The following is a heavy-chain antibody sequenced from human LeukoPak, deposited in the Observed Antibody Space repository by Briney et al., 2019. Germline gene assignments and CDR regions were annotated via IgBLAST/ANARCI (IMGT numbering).Heavy chain of an antibody. CDR3: ARDDLTYFYGSRSYCNYYYGVDV. CDR2: IGDTDNRA. Sequence: GGSLRLSCAASGFTFRSYAMTWVRQAPGKGLEWLSGIGDTDNRAYYADSLRGRFAISRDNSKNTLFLQMNSLRAEDTAVYYCARDDLTYFYGSRSYCNYYYGVDVWGQGTTVTVSS. CDR1: GFTFRSYA. V-gene: IGHV3-23*01. D-gene: IGHD3-10*01. J-gene: IGHJ6*02.